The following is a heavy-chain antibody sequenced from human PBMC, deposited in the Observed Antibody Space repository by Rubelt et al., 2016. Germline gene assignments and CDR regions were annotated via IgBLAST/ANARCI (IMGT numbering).Heavy chain of an antibody. D-gene: IGHD2-2*01. Sequence: GSGGGVVQPGRSLRLSCAASGFTFSSYAMHWVRQAPGKGLEWVAVISYDGSNKYYADSVKGRFTISRDNSKNTLYLQMNSLRAEDTAVYYCAREDCSRTNCYSPPPIDYWGQGTLVTVSS. J-gene: IGHJ4*02. CDR1: GFTFSSYA. V-gene: IGHV3-30*04. CDR2: ISYDGSNK. CDR3: AREDCSRTNCYSPPPIDY.